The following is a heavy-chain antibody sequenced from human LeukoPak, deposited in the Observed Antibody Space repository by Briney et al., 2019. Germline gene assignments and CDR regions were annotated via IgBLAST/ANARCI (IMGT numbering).Heavy chain of an antibody. V-gene: IGHV1-2*02. CDR3: ARPNVDYYNWFGP. Sequence: GASVMVSCKASGYTFTGYSIHWLRQAPGQGPEWMGWINPNSGDTNYAQKFQDRITLTRDTSISTAYLNLINLRSDDTAIYYCARPNVDYYNWFGPWGQGTLVTVSS. J-gene: IGHJ5*02. CDR1: GYTFTGYS. CDR2: INPNSGDT. D-gene: IGHD4-11*01.